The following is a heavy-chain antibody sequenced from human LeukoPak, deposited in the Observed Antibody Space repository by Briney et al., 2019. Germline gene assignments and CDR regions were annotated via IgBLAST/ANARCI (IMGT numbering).Heavy chain of an antibody. Sequence: GGSLRLSCAASGFTFSGYSMNWVRQAPGKGLGWASYISSSSSPIYYADSVKGRFTISRDNAKNSLYLQMNSLRAEDTAVYYCARHFCSSTSCSNWGQGTLVTVSS. CDR3: ARHFCSSTSCSN. D-gene: IGHD2-2*01. CDR2: ISSSSSPI. V-gene: IGHV3-48*01. J-gene: IGHJ4*02. CDR1: GFTFSGYS.